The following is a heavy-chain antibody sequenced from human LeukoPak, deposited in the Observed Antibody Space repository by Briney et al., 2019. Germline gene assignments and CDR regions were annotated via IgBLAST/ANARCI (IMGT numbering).Heavy chain of an antibody. CDR1: GYTFTSYG. V-gene: IGHV1-18*01. D-gene: IGHD2-2*01. J-gene: IGHJ4*02. CDR2: ISAYNGNT. CDR3: AKGMWCSSTSCYEITEDY. Sequence: AASVKVSCKASGYTFTSYGISWVRQAPGQGLEWMGWISAYNGNTNYAQKLQGRVTMTTDTSTSTAYMELSSLRSEDTAVYYCAKGMWCSSTSCYEITEDYWGQGTLVTVSS.